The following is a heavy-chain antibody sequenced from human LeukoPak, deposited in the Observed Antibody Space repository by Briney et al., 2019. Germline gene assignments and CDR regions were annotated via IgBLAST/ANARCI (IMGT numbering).Heavy chain of an antibody. CDR1: GGSISSSSYY. V-gene: IGHV4-39*01. J-gene: IGHJ1*01. CDR3: ARIGYSYGLGFVH. D-gene: IGHD5-18*01. CDR2: IYYSGST. Sequence: PSETLSLTCTVSGGSISSSSYYWGWIRQPPGKGLEWIGSIYYSGSTYYNPSLKSRVTISVDTSKNQFSLKLSSVTAADTAVYYCARIGYSYGLGFVHWGQGTLVTVSS.